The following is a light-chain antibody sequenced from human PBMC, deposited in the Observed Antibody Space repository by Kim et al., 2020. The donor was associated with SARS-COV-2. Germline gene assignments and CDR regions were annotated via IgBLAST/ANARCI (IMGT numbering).Light chain of an antibody. CDR1: QNINNW. CDR3: QQYDTYHT. CDR2: KAS. J-gene: IGKJ2*01. V-gene: IGKV1-5*03. Sequence: DIQMTQSPSTLSASVGDSVTITCRASQNINNWLAWYQLRPGRAPKLLIYKASNLESGVTSRFSGSGSGTEFTLTIYSLQPDDFATYYCQQYDTYHTFGQGTKLEI.